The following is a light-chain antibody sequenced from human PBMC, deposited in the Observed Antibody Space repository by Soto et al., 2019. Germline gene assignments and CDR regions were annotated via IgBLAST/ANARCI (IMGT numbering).Light chain of an antibody. CDR1: QGISSY. CDR3: QQYDNLPFT. Sequence: AIRMTQSPSSFSASTGDRVTITCRASQGISSYLAWYQQKPGKAPKLLIYTASDLQTGVPSRFSGSGSGINFTFTISSLQPEDIGTFYCQQYDNLPFTFGPGTKVDIK. CDR2: TAS. V-gene: IGKV1-8*01. J-gene: IGKJ3*01.